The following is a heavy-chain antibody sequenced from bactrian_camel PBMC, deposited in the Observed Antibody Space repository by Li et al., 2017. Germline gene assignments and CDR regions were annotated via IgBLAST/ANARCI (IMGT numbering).Heavy chain of an antibody. V-gene: IGHV3S55*01. CDR2: IESDGST. J-gene: IGHJ4*01. CDR1: GDTIGRYC. CDR3: AADLPRRALGWVRLGVKIPGYGATY. D-gene: IGHD5*01. Sequence: HVQLVESGGGSVQVGGSLTLSCVASGDTIGRYCMGWFRQIPDREREGVAGIESDGSTSYPESVRGRFVISLDLSKNTLYLQMNSLKPEDTAMYYCAADLPRRALGWVRLGVKIPGYGATYWGQGTQVTVS.